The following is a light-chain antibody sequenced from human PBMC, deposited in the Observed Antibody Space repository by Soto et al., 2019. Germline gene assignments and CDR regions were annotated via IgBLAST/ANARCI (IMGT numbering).Light chain of an antibody. CDR2: GAS. CDR3: QQYKNWPAYT. Sequence: EIVITQSPATLSLSPGEGATLSCRASQSVGYNLAWYQQKPGLPPRLLIYGASTRVTGIPARFCGSGSGTEFTLTISSLQSEDFTVYYCQQYKNWPAYTFGQGTKLEIK. V-gene: IGKV3-15*01. J-gene: IGKJ2*01. CDR1: QSVGYN.